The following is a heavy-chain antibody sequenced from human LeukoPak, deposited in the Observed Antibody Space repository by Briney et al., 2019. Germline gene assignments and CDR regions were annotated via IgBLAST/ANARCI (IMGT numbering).Heavy chain of an antibody. Sequence: ASVKVSCKASGYSFTTYYIHWVRQAPGQRLEWMGIINPSGGSTIYVQKFQGRVTMTEDTPTDTAYMELSSLRSEDTAVYYCATSHLRFLEWYPRADAFDIWGQGTMVTVSS. CDR3: ATSHLRFLEWYPRADAFDI. CDR1: GYSFTTYY. CDR2: INPSGGST. V-gene: IGHV1-46*01. J-gene: IGHJ3*02. D-gene: IGHD3-3*01.